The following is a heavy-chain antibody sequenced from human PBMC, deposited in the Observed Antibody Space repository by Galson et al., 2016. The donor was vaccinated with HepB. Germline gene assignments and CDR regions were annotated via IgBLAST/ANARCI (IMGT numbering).Heavy chain of an antibody. D-gene: IGHD2-21*01. CDR2: FYYSGSTPVSSTGSI. Sequence: SETLSLTCTVSGGSIASSAYYWDWIRQPPGKGLEWIGSFYYSGSTPVSSTGSIRYNASLKSRVTISEDTSKNHFSLMLTSVTAADTAVYYCARRAHCGGACCPGGAFDYWGQGTLVTVSP. J-gene: IGHJ4*02. V-gene: IGHV4-39*02. CDR3: ARRAHCGGACCPGGAFDY. CDR1: GGSIASSAYY.